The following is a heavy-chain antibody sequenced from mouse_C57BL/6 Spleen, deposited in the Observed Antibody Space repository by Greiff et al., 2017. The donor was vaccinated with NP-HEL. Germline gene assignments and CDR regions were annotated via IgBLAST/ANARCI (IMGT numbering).Heavy chain of an antibody. Sequence: QVQLQQSGPGLVQPSQSLSITCTVSGFSLTSYGVHWVRQSPGKGLEWLGVIWRGGSTDYNAAFMSRLSITKDNSKSQVFFKMNSLQADDTAIYYCAKGAYYYGSSYDYAMDYWGQGTSVTVSS. CDR3: AKGAYYYGSSYDYAMDY. V-gene: IGHV2-5*01. D-gene: IGHD1-1*01. CDR2: IWRGGST. J-gene: IGHJ4*01. CDR1: GFSLTSYG.